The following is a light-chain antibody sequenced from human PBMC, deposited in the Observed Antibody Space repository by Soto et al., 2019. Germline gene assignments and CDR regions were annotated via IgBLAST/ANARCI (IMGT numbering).Light chain of an antibody. J-gene: IGLJ2*01. Sequence: QSVLTQPPSVSGAPGQRVTISCTGSSSNIGAGYDVHWYQQLPGTAPKLLIYGNSNRPSGVPDRFSGSKSGTSASLAITGLHDEDDADYYHQSYASIRKVVFGGGTKVTVL. CDR3: QSYASIRKVV. CDR1: SSNIGAGYD. V-gene: IGLV1-40*01. CDR2: GNS.